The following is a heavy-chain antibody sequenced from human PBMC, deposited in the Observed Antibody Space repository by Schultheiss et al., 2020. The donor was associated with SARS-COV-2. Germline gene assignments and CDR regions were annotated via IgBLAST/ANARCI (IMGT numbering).Heavy chain of an antibody. J-gene: IGHJ4*02. D-gene: IGHD1-26*01. Sequence: GGSLRLSCAASGFPFSSYAMSWVRQAPGKGLEWVSAISGSGGSTYYADSVKGRFTISRDNSKNTLYLQMNSLRAEDTAVYYCAKDLSGSYPEYYFDYWGQGTLVTVSS. V-gene: IGHV3-23*01. CDR3: AKDLSGSYPEYYFDY. CDR2: ISGSGGST. CDR1: GFPFSSYA.